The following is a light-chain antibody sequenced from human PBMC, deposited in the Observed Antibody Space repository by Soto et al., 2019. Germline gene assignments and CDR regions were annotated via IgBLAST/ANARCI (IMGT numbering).Light chain of an antibody. Sequence: EIVMTQSPATLSVSPGERATLSCRASESVSSNLAWYQQKPGQAPRLLIYGASTRATGIPARFSGSGSGTEFPLTLSSLAAGNFAVYFCQEFNNWALTFCQGAQLEIK. J-gene: IGKJ2*01. CDR1: ESVSSN. V-gene: IGKV3-15*01. CDR3: QEFNNWALT. CDR2: GAS.